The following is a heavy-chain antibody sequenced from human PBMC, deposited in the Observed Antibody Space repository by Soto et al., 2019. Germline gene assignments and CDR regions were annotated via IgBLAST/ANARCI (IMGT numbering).Heavy chain of an antibody. D-gene: IGHD6-19*01. CDR1: GFTFDDYA. CDR3: AKDGYSSGWYYFDY. Sequence: PGGSLRLSCAASGFTFDDYAMHWVRQAPGKGLEWVSGISWNSGSIGYADSVKGRLTISRDNAKNSLYLQMTSLRAEDTALYYCAKDGYSSGWYYFDYWGQGTLVTVSS. CDR2: ISWNSGSI. J-gene: IGHJ4*02. V-gene: IGHV3-9*01.